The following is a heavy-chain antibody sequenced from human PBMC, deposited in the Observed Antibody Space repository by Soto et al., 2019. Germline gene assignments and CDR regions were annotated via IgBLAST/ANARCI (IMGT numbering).Heavy chain of an antibody. CDR2: IIPIFGTA. V-gene: IGHV1-69*12. J-gene: IGHJ6*02. Sequence: QVQLVQSGAEVMKPGSSVKVSCKASGGTFSSYAISWVRQAPGQGLEWMGGIIPIFGTANYAQKFQGRVTITEDESTRTAYMELTSLRSEDTAVYYCARHVPAAGYYYGMAVWGQGTTVTVSS. D-gene: IGHD2-2*01. CDR3: ARHVPAAGYYYGMAV. CDR1: GGTFSSYA.